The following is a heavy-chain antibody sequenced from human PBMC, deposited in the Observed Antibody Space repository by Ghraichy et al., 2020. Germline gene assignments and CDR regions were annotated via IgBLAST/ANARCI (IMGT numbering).Heavy chain of an antibody. CDR3: ARDWVEAVAGLYYYYYYGMDV. Sequence: GGSLRLSCAASGFTFSSYAMHWVRQAPGKGLEWVAVISYDGSNKYYADSVKGRFTISRDNSKNTLYLQMNSLRAEDTAVYYCARDWVEAVAGLYYYYYYGMDVWGQGTTVTVSS. D-gene: IGHD6-19*01. V-gene: IGHV3-30-3*01. CDR1: GFTFSSYA. J-gene: IGHJ6*02. CDR2: ISYDGSNK.